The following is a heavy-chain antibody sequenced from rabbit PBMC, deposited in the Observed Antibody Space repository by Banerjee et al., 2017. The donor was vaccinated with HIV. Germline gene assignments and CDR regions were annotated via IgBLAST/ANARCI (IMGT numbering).Heavy chain of an antibody. D-gene: IGHD4-1*01. Sequence: QSLEESGGDMVKPGASLTLTCTASGFSFSSSYWICWVRQAPGKGLEWIAFLYPIYGATDYASWVNGRFTVSLDNAQNTVFLQMTSLTAADTATYFCARVGFGSDWGVYGLWGQGTLVT. CDR1: GFSFSSSYW. CDR2: LYPIYGAT. J-gene: IGHJ3*01. CDR3: ARVGFGSDWGVYGL. V-gene: IGHV1S40*01.